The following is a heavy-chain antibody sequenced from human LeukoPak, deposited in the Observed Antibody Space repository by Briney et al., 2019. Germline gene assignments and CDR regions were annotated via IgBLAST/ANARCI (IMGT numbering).Heavy chain of an antibody. CDR1: GFTFNNYA. Sequence: GGSLRLSCAASGFTFNNYAMRWVRQTPGKGLEWVSSVSDTGGSTFYADSVRGRFTISRDNSKNTVFLQMNGLRVEDTALYYCTKSQGPFGAFDYWGQGSLVTVSS. CDR2: VSDTGGST. J-gene: IGHJ4*02. D-gene: IGHD4/OR15-4a*01. CDR3: TKSQGPFGAFDY. V-gene: IGHV3-23*01.